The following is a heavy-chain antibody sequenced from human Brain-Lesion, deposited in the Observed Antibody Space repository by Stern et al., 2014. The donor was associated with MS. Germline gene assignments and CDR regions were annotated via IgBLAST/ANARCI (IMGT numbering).Heavy chain of an antibody. Sequence: QLVQSGAEVKKPGASVKVSCKTSGYIFTGYYIHWVRQAPGQGLEWMAWIKPNTGGKKYAQKFQGRVTMSRDTSISTAYVELSSLTSDDTAVYYCARDQRGITIFGVVTDYYYLGMDVWGQGTTVTVSS. D-gene: IGHD3-3*01. CDR2: IKPNTGGK. J-gene: IGHJ6*02. CDR1: GYIFTGYY. V-gene: IGHV1-2*02. CDR3: ARDQRGITIFGVVTDYYYLGMDV.